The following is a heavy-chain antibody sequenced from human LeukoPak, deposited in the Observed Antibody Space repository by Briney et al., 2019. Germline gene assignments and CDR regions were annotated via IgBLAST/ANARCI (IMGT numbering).Heavy chain of an antibody. CDR1: EFTSDDYA. D-gene: IGHD1-1*01. J-gene: IGHJ6*02. CDR3: AKEIEKYSYHYGMDV. V-gene: IGHV3-43*02. CDR2: ISGDGLST. Sequence: GGSLGLSCAASEFTSDDYAMHWVRQAPGKGLEWVSTISGDGLSTHYADSVKGRFTISRDNSKNSLFLQVSSLRTEDTALYYCAKEIEKYSYHYGMDVWGRGTTVTVSS.